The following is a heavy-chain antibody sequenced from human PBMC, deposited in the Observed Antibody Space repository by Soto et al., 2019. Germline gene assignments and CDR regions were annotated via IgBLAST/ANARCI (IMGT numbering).Heavy chain of an antibody. V-gene: IGHV1-69*13. CDR3: AGGPDVTYYYDSSGYYAPYY. Sequence: ASVKVSCKASGGTFSSYAISWVRQAPGQGLEWMGGIIPIFGTANYAQKFQGRVTITADESTSTAYMELSSLRSEDTAVYYCAGGPDVTYYYDSSGYYAPYYWGQGTLVTVSS. CDR1: GGTFSSYA. D-gene: IGHD3-22*01. CDR2: IIPIFGTA. J-gene: IGHJ4*02.